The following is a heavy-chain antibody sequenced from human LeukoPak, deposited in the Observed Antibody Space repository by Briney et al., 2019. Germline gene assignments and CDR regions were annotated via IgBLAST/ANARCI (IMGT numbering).Heavy chain of an antibody. D-gene: IGHD6-19*01. CDR3: ARGAGWCDY. J-gene: IGHJ4*02. CDR2: IHYTGRT. V-gene: IGHV4-59*01. Sequence: SETLSLTCTVSGGSISIYYWICLRQPPGEGLEWIAYIHYTGRTNYNPSLKGRVTISVDTSNNQFSLNLNSVPCVDTGVDDGARGAGWCDYWGEGTLVTVSS. CDR1: GGSISIYY.